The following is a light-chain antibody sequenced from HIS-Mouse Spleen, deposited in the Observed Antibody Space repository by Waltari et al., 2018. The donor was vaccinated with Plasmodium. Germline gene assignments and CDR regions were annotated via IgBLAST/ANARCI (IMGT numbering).Light chain of an antibody. V-gene: IGKV1-39*01. CDR1: QSISSY. CDR2: DAS. CDR3: QQYYSTPST. Sequence: DIQMIKSPSSLSASVGDRVTITCRASQSISSYLYWYQQKQGKAPRLLIYDASSVQSGVPSRFSGSGSGTEFTLTISSLQPEDFATYYCQQYYSTPSTFGGGTKVEIK. J-gene: IGKJ4*01.